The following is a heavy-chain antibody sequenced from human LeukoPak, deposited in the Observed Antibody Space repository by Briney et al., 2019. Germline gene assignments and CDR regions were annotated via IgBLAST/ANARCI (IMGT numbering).Heavy chain of an antibody. CDR1: GFTFSNYA. V-gene: IGHV3-23*01. D-gene: IGHD5-12*01. J-gene: IGHJ4*02. CDR2: ISGSGGTT. Sequence: GGSLRLSCATSGFTFSNYAVSWVRQAPGKGLEWVSSISGSGGTTYYADSVKGRFTISRDNSKNTLYLQMNSRRAEDTAVYYCAKDPYRASSGLVDYWGQGTLVTVSS. CDR3: AKDPYRASSGLVDY.